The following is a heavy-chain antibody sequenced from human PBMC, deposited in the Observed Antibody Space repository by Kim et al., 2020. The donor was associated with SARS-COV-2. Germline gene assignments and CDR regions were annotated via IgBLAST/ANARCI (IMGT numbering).Heavy chain of an antibody. D-gene: IGHD6-13*01. J-gene: IGHJ4*02. CDR1: GFSFSKFG. CDR2: ISYDGSNK. V-gene: IGHV3-30*02. Sequence: GGSLRLSCAASGFSFSKFGMHWVRQAPGKGLEWMAFISYDGSNKYYADSVKGRFTISRDNSNNALYLQMTSLRAEDTAVYYCAKQFMSYSSSWNYFDFWGQGTLVTVSS. CDR3: AKQFMSYSSSWNYFDF.